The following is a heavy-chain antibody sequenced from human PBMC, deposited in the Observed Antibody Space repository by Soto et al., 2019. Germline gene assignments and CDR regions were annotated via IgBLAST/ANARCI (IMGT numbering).Heavy chain of an antibody. Sequence: GGSLRLSCAASGFTFSSYWMSWVRQAPGKGLEWVANIKQDGSEKYYVDSVKGRFTISRDNAKNSLYLQMNSLRAEDTAVYYCARDCGTGIRSCGGMDVWGQGTTVTAP. CDR3: ARDCGTGIRSCGGMDV. J-gene: IGHJ6*02. CDR1: GFTFSSYW. D-gene: IGHD3-10*01. CDR2: IKQDGSEK. V-gene: IGHV3-7*01.